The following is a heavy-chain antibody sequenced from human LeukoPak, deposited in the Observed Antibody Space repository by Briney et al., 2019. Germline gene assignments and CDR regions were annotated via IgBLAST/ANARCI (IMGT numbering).Heavy chain of an antibody. Sequence: ASVKVSCKVSGYTLTELSMHWVRQAPGKGLEWMGGFDPEDGETIYAQKFQGRVTMTRNTSISTAYMELSSLRSEDTAVYYCAIVTGIAEAFDIWGQGTMVTVSS. D-gene: IGHD6-13*01. CDR2: FDPEDGET. CDR1: GYTLTELS. V-gene: IGHV1-24*01. J-gene: IGHJ3*02. CDR3: AIVTGIAEAFDI.